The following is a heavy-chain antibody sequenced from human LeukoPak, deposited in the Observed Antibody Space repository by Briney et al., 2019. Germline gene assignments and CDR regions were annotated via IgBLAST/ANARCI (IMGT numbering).Heavy chain of an antibody. CDR1: GFTFSTYS. V-gene: IGHV3-21*01. J-gene: IGHJ4*02. CDR3: ARDPPGSYYGSY. CDR2: ISSSSTYI. D-gene: IGHD1-26*01. Sequence: GGSLRLSCAASGFTFSTYSMNWVRQAPGKGLEWVSSISSSSTYIYYADSVRGRFTVSRDNAKNSLYLQMNSLRAEDTAVYYCARDPPGSYYGSYWGQGTLVTVSS.